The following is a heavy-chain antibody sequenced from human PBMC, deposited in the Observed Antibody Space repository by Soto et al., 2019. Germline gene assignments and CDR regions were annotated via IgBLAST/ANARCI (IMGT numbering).Heavy chain of an antibody. Sequence: GGSLRLSCAASGFPFSSYAMSWVRQAPWKGLEWVSAMSGSGASTYNADSVKGRFNISRDNSKNTLYLQLNSLRDEVTAVYYCAKTRSRYSSSSRGFDYWGQGTLVTVSS. J-gene: IGHJ4*02. D-gene: IGHD6-13*01. CDR1: GFPFSSYA. CDR3: AKTRSRYSSSSRGFDY. V-gene: IGHV3-23*01. CDR2: MSGSGAST.